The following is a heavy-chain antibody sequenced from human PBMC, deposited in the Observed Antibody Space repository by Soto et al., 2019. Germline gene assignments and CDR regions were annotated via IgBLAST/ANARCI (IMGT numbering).Heavy chain of an antibody. J-gene: IGHJ6*02. D-gene: IGHD5-18*01. Sequence: VASVKVSCKASGYTFTGYYMHWVRQAPGQGLEWMGWINPNSGGTNYAQKFQGWVTVTRDTSISTAYMELSRLRSDDTAVYYCARAQLWLNYYYYGMDVWGQGTTVTVSS. CDR3: ARAQLWLNYYYYGMDV. CDR1: GYTFTGYY. V-gene: IGHV1-2*04. CDR2: INPNSGGT.